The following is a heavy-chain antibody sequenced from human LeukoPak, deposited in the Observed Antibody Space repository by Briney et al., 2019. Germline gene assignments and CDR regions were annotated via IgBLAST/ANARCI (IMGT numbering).Heavy chain of an antibody. CDR1: GFTFISYG. J-gene: IGHJ4*01. V-gene: IGHV3-74*01. CDR3: ARELPREVTLDY. CDR2: INTDGSDI. Sequence: GGSLRLSCAASGFTFISYGMQWVRQDPGKGLVWVSRINTDGSDISYADSVKGRFTISRDNAKNTLYLQMNSLRGEDTAVYYCARELPREVTLDYWGQGTLVTVSS. D-gene: IGHD2-21*02.